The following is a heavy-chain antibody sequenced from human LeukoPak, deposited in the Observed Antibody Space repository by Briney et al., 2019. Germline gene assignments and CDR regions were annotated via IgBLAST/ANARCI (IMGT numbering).Heavy chain of an antibody. V-gene: IGHV3-9*01. Sequence: GGSLRLSCAASGFTFDDYAMHWVRQVPGKGLAWVSGISWNSASIHYVDSVKGRFTVSRDNAKNSLFLQMNSLRVEDSAFYYCTKVPSGGPPDFWGQGTLVTVSS. J-gene: IGHJ4*02. D-gene: IGHD3-10*01. CDR2: ISWNSASI. CDR3: TKVPSGGPPDF. CDR1: GFTFDDYA.